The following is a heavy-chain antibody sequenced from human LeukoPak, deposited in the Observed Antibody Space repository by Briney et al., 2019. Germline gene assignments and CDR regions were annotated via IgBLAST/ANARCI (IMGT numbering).Heavy chain of an antibody. V-gene: IGHV3-7*03. CDR2: INHNGNVN. CDR3: AIWLGALPPNYYYNGMDV. Sequence: SGGSLRLSCAASGFTFSSYWMNWARQAPGKGLEWVASINHNGNVNYYVDSVKGRFTISRDNSKSTLYLQMNSLGAEDTAVYHCAIWLGALPPNYYYNGMDVWGQGTTVTVSS. CDR1: GFTFSSYW. J-gene: IGHJ6*02. D-gene: IGHD3-10*01.